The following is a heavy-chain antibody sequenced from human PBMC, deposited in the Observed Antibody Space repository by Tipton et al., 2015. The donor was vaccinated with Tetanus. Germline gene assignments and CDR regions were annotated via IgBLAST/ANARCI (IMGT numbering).Heavy chain of an antibody. CDR2: ITGSGHI. V-gene: IGHV3-69-1*02. D-gene: IGHD2-2*01. CDR3: ARDTREYNIDWD. CDR1: GFTLPPSI. Sequence: SLLLSCAASGFTLPPSILPFFLPSPFPFLSFFSSITGSGHITYADSVKGRFTISRDNAKNSVYLQMDSLRAEDTAIYSCARDTREYNIDWDWGQGTLVTVSS. J-gene: IGHJ4*02.